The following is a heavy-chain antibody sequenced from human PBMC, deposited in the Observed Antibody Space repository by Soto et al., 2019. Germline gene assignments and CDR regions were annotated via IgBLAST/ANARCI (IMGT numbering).Heavy chain of an antibody. CDR2: INPSGGST. CDR3: ARVLCSRNNWNSTIPYYYYGMDV. D-gene: IGHD1-7*01. V-gene: IGHV1-46*01. J-gene: IGHJ6*02. Sequence: ASVKVSCMASGYTFTSYYMHWVRQAPGQGLEWMGIINPSGGSTSYAQKFQGRVTMTRDTSTSTVYMEMSSLRSEDTAVYYCARVLCSRNNWNSTIPYYYYGMDVWGQGTTVTVSS. CDR1: GYTFTSYY.